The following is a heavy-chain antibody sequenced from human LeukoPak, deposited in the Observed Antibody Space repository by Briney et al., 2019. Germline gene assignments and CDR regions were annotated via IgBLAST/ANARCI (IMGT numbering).Heavy chain of an antibody. Sequence: PSETLSLTCAVYGGSFSGYYWSWIRQPPGKGLEWIGEINHSGSTNYNPSLKSRVTISVDTSKNQFSLKLSSVTAADTAVYYCARNQKCSGGSCYQNYYYYYMDVWGKGTTVTISS. CDR1: GGSFSGYY. CDR2: INHSGST. V-gene: IGHV4-34*01. CDR3: ARNQKCSGGSCYQNYYYYYMDV. D-gene: IGHD2-15*01. J-gene: IGHJ6*03.